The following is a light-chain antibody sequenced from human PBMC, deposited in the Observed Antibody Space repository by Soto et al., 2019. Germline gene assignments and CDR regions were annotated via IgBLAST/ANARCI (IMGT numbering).Light chain of an antibody. CDR2: TAY. V-gene: IGKV1-27*01. J-gene: IGKJ2*01. CDR1: QGISDH. CDR3: QKYSSAPYT. Sequence: DIQMTQSPSSLSVSVGDTVAITCRASQGISDHLAWYQRKPGKSPKLLIFTAYALQPGVPSRFSGSGSGTEFTLTTSGLQPEDVATYYCQKYSSAPYTFGQGTKLELK.